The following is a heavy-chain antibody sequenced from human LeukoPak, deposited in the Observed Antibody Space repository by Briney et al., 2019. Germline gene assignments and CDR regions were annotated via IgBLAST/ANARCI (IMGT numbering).Heavy chain of an antibody. Sequence: SDTLSLTCTVSGGSISGSTYYWGWVRQPPGKGLEWIGKNFYSGNTYYSPSLQSRVTMSADTSKNQFSLRLSSVTAADTALYYCARLFDSWGQGIQVTVSS. CDR2: NFYSGNT. CDR3: ARLFDS. J-gene: IGHJ4*02. CDR1: GGSISGSTYY. V-gene: IGHV4-39*01.